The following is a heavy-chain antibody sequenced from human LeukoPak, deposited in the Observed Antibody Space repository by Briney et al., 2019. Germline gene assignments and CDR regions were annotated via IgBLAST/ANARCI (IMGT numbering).Heavy chain of an antibody. CDR1: GDSITNSNYY. V-gene: IGHV4-39*07. CDR2: IFYNGGP. CDR3: ASYSGIYSAFEI. J-gene: IGHJ3*02. Sequence: SETLSLTCTASGDSITNSNYYWGWVRQSPGRGLEWLGNIFYNGGPYYNPSFKSRVVISADTSKNHFSLTLNAVTAADTAVYHCASYSGIYSAFEIWSQGTLVTVSS. D-gene: IGHD1-26*01.